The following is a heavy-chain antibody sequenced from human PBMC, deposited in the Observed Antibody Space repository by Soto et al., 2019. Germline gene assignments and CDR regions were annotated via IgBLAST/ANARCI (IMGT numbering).Heavy chain of an antibody. J-gene: IGHJ4*02. CDR1: GFTFSSYA. V-gene: IGHV3-23*01. Sequence: EVHLLESGGDLVQPGGSLRLSCAASGFTFSSYAMSWVRQAPGKGLEWVSSVSGGGGSTYFADSVKGRFTTSRDNSNNTLYLQINSLRAEDTAIYYCAKGGLLTGVAYFDYWGQGTLVTVSS. CDR2: VSGGGGST. D-gene: IGHD7-27*01. CDR3: AKGGLLTGVAYFDY.